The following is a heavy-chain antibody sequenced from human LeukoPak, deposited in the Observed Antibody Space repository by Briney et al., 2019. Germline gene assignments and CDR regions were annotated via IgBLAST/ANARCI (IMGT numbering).Heavy chain of an antibody. CDR1: GGPFSGYY. CDR3: ARVPEGAVAGFFDY. Sequence: SETLSLTCAVSGGPFSGYYWSWIRQPPGKGLEWIGEINHSGSTNYNPSLKSRVTISVDTSKNQFSLKLSSVTAADTAVYYCARVPEGAVAGFFDYWGQGTLVSVSS. V-gene: IGHV4-34*01. CDR2: INHSGST. D-gene: IGHD6-19*01. J-gene: IGHJ4*02.